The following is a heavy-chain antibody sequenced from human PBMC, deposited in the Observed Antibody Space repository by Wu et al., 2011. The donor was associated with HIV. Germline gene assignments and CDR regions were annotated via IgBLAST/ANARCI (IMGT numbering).Heavy chain of an antibody. Sequence: QVQLVQSGAELKKPGSSVRVSCKTSGGSFNNYAINWMRQAPGQVLEWMGRIIPVLNRADYAHNFQGRITIXATKLRVQCTCNSNRLKPDTTALYYXAREVAYVWCRSPVPLDVPPTPWGHGHPR. D-gene: IGHD2-8*02. J-gene: IGHJ1*01. V-gene: IGHV1-69*15. CDR3: AREVAYVWCRSPVPLDVPPTP. CDR1: GGSFNNYA. CDR2: IIPVLNRA.